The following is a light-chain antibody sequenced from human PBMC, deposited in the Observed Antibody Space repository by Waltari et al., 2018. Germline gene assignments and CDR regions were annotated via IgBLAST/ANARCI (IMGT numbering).Light chain of an antibody. CDR1: SSNIGAGCD. Sequence: HSVLTQPPSVSGAPGQRVTISCNGSSSNIGAGCDVHWYQHLPGTAPKLRIYGYSHRPSEVPDLFSGYKSGASASLAIPGLQAEDEADDYFQSSDSSLRGSTDVIFGGGTKLTVL. V-gene: IGLV1-40*01. CDR3: QSSDSSLRGSTDVI. CDR2: GYS. J-gene: IGLJ2*01.